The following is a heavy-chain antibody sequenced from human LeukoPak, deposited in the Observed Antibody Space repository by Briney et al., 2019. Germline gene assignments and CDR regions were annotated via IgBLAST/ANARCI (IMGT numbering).Heavy chain of an antibody. CDR3: ARSARRYYYYYGMDV. V-gene: IGHV5-51*01. CDR1: GYSFTRYW. J-gene: IGHJ6*02. Sequence: KVGESLKISCKGSGYSFTRYWIGWVRQMPGKGLEWMGIIYPGDSDTRYGPSFQGQVTISADKSISTAYLQWSSLKASDTAMYYCARSARRYYYYYGMDVWGQGTTVTVSS. CDR2: IYPGDSDT.